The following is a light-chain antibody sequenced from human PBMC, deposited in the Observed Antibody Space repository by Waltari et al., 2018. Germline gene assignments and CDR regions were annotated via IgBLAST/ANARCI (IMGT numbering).Light chain of an antibody. Sequence: DIQMPQPPSTLSASVGDRVTITCRASQSISSWLAWYQQKPGKAPKLLIYKASSLESGVPSRFSGSGSGTEFTLTISSLQPDDIATYYCQQYNSYPSYTFGQGTNLEIK. CDR3: QQYNSYPSYT. CDR2: KAS. J-gene: IGKJ2*01. V-gene: IGKV1-5*03. CDR1: QSISSW.